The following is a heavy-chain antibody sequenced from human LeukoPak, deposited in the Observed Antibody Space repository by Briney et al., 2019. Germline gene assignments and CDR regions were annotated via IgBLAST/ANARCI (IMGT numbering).Heavy chain of an antibody. J-gene: IGHJ4*02. D-gene: IGHD2-21*02. CDR2: ISSNGGST. Sequence: PGGSLRLSCSASGFTFSSYSMHWVRQAPGKGLQYVSAISSNGGSTYYADSVKGRFTISRDNSKNTLYLQMNSLRAEDTAVYYCARDLLAYCGGDCYCDYWGQGTLVTVSS. CDR3: ARDLLAYCGGDCYCDY. CDR1: GFTFSSYS. V-gene: IGHV3-64*04.